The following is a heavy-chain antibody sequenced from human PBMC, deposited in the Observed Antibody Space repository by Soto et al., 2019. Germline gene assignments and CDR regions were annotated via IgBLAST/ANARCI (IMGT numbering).Heavy chain of an antibody. CDR3: ARELEAVAGRDFDD. CDR2: INHSGST. V-gene: IGHV4-39*07. CDR1: GGSISSSSYY. D-gene: IGHD6-19*01. Sequence: SETLSLTCTVSGGSISSSSYYWSCIRQPPGKGLEWIGEINHSGSTNYNPSLKSRVTTSVDTSKNQFSLKLSSVTAADTAVYYCARELEAVAGRDFDDWGQGTLVTVSS. J-gene: IGHJ4*02.